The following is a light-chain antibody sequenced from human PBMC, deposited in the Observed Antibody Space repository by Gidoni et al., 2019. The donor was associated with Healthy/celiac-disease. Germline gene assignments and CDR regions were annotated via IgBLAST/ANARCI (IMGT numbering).Light chain of an antibody. CDR1: QDISNY. J-gene: IGKJ2*01. Sequence: DIQMTQSPSSLSASVGDRVTITCQASQDISNYLNWYQQKPGKAPKLLIYDTSNLETGVPSRFSGSGSGTDFTFTISSLQPEDIATYYCQQYDNLPPYTFXQXTKVEIK. V-gene: IGKV1-33*01. CDR2: DTS. CDR3: QQYDNLPPYT.